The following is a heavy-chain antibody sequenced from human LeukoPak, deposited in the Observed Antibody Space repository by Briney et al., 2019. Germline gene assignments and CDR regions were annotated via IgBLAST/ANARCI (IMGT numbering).Heavy chain of an antibody. CDR2: ISAYNGNT. V-gene: IGHV1-18*01. D-gene: IGHD3-22*01. Sequence: ASVKVSCKASGYTFTNFGITWVRQAPGQGLEWMGWISAYNGNTNYAQKFQGRVTMTTDTSTSTAYMELRSLRSDDTAVYYCARRSRATYYYDSSGYYYEGFDDAFDIWGQGTMVTVSS. J-gene: IGHJ3*02. CDR1: GYTFTNFG. CDR3: ARRSRATYYYDSSGYYYEGFDDAFDI.